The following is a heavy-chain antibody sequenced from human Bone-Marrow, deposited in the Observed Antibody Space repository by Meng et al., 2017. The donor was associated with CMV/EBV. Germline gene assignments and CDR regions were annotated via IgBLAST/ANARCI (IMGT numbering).Heavy chain of an antibody. J-gene: IGHJ6*02. Sequence: GGSLRLSCAASGFTFSSYSMNWVRQAPGKGLEWVSSISSSSSYIYYADSVKGRFTISRDNAKNSLYLQMNSLRAEDTAVYYCASGWGENWGLYYYYYGMDVWGQGTTVTVPS. D-gene: IGHD7-27*01. CDR1: GFTFSSYS. CDR2: ISSSSSYI. V-gene: IGHV3-21*01. CDR3: ASGWGENWGLYYYYYGMDV.